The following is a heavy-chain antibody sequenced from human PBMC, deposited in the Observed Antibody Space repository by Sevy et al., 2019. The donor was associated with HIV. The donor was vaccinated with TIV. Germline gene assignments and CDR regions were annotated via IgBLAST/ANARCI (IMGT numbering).Heavy chain of an antibody. CDR1: GFTFGNHA. V-gene: IGHV3-30*04. D-gene: IGHD2-8*01. CDR3: ARDHCTDGVCFRSGYFDY. J-gene: IGHJ4*01. Sequence: GGSLRLSCAASGFTFGNHAIHWVRQAPGKGLEWVAIISFDGRNENNAGSVKGRFTIAGDNSKKTVYLQMTNLRSGDAAVYYCARDHCTDGVCFRSGYFDYWGQGTLVTVSS. CDR2: ISFDGRNE.